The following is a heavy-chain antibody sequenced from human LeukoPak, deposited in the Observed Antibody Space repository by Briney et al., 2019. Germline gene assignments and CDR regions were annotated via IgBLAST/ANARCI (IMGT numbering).Heavy chain of an antibody. D-gene: IGHD5-18*01. CDR3: EKELRGYSYGEH. CDR1: GFMFSSSW. V-gene: IGHV3-30*18. J-gene: IGHJ1*01. Sequence: GGSLRLSCAASGFMFSSSWMSWVRQAPGKGLEWVAVISYDESNKFYRDSVKGRFTISRDNSKNMLYLQMNSLRAEDTAVYYCEKELRGYSYGEHWGQGILVTVSS. CDR2: ISYDESNK.